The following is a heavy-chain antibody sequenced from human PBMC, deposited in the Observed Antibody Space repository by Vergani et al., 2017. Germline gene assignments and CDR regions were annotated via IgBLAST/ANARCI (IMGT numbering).Heavy chain of an antibody. V-gene: IGHV1-69*08. Sequence: QVQLVQSGAEVKKPGSSVKVSCKASGATFRSNTISWVRQVPGQGLEWMGRIIPVLGKTKYAQDFQGRLTITADTSTSTAYMELTSLRSQDTAVYYCARDPRGYGSDHEDYYYGMDVWGQGTTVTVSS. CDR2: IIPVLGKT. D-gene: IGHD2-15*01. J-gene: IGHJ6*02. CDR1: GATFRSNT. CDR3: ARDPRGYGSDHEDYYYGMDV.